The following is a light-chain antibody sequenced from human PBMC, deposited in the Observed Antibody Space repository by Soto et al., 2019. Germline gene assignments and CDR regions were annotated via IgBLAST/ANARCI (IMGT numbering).Light chain of an antibody. Sequence: VLTQSPGTPSLSPGKRATLSCRASQSVSSSYLAWYQQKPGQAPRLLIYGASSRATGIPDRFSGSGSGTDFTLTISRLEPEDFAVYYCQQYGSSSWTFGQGTKV. V-gene: IGKV3-20*01. CDR1: QSVSSSY. CDR3: QQYGSSSWT. J-gene: IGKJ1*01. CDR2: GAS.